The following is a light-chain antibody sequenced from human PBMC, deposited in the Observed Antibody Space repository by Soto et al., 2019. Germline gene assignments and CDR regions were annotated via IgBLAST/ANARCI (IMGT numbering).Light chain of an antibody. CDR3: QQRSSWPS. V-gene: IGKV3-11*01. CDR1: QRVSTY. Sequence: DIVLTQSPATLSLSPGERATLSCRASQRVSTYLACYQHKPVQAPMLLIYDASNMSTRIPARFSGSGSGTDFIFTFSSLEPEDFAVYHGQQRSSWPSFGQGAGLEIK. CDR2: DAS. J-gene: IGKJ5*01.